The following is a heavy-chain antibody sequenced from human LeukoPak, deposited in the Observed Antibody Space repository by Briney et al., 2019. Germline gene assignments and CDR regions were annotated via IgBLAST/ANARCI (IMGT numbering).Heavy chain of an antibody. V-gene: IGHV3-23*01. CDR2: ISGSGGST. J-gene: IGHJ4*02. Sequence: GGSLSLSCAAYGSTFSSYAMSWVRQAPGKGMEWVSAISGSGGSTYYADSVQGRFTISRDNSKNTLYLQMNSLRAEDTAVYYCAKRIAVAGTSGFDYWGQGTLVTVSS. CDR3: AKRIAVAGTSGFDY. D-gene: IGHD6-19*01. CDR1: GSTFSSYA.